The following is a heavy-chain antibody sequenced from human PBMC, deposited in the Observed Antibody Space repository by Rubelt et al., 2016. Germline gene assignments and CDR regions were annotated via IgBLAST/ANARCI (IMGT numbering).Heavy chain of an antibody. CDR2: INTSGST. V-gene: IGHV4-34*01. CDR1: GGSFSGYY. CDR3: ARVIVATEGRYYCDY. Sequence: QVQLPQWGAGLLKPSETLSLTCAVYGGSFSGYYWSWIRQPPGKGLEWIGEINTSGSTNSTPSLQSRVPITVATSKNQFSLKLSSVTAADTAGYYCARVIVATEGRYYCDYWGQGTLVTVSS. J-gene: IGHJ4*02. D-gene: IGHD5-12*01.